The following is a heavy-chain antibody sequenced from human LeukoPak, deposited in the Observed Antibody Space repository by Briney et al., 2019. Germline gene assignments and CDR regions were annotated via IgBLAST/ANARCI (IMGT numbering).Heavy chain of an antibody. CDR1: GFPFRSYA. V-gene: IGHV3-30-3*01. J-gene: IGHJ3*02. CDR3: AKVAMDAFDI. Sequence: PGGSLRLSCEASGFPFRSYAMHWVRQAPSKGLEWVAVISFDGTNKKYADSVKGRFTISRDNSKNTLYLQMNSLRAEDTAVYYCAKVAMDAFDIWGQGTMVTVSS. D-gene: IGHD5-18*01. CDR2: ISFDGTNK.